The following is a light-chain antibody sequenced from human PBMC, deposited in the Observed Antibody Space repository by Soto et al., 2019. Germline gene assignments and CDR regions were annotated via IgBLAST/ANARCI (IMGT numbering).Light chain of an antibody. V-gene: IGKV3-15*01. J-gene: IGKJ1*01. CDR2: GAS. Sequence: EIVMTQSPATLSVSPGERATLSCRASQSVYSNLAWYQQKPGQAPRLLVYGASTRATGIPARFSGSGSGTEFTLTISSLQFEDFAVYYCQQYNNWPPTFGQGTKVEIK. CDR1: QSVYSN. CDR3: QQYNNWPPT.